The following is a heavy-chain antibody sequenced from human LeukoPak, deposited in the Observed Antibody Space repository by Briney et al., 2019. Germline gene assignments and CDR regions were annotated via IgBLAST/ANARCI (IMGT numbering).Heavy chain of an antibody. CDR2: INHSGST. Sequence: PSETLSLTCAVYGGSFSGYYWSWIRQPPGKGLEWIGEINHSGSTNYNPSLKSRVTISVDTSKNQFSLKLSSVTAADTAVYYCARSYDSSGYQLDYWGQGTLSPSPQ. V-gene: IGHV4-34*01. CDR3: ARSYDSSGYQLDY. D-gene: IGHD3-22*01. CDR1: GGSFSGYY. J-gene: IGHJ4*02.